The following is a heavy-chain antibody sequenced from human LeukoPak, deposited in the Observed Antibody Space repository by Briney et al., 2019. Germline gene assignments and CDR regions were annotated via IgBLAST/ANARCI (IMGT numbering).Heavy chain of an antibody. V-gene: IGHV1-69*04. CDR1: GGTFSSYD. J-gene: IGHJ4*02. CDR2: IIPILGIA. D-gene: IGHD3-22*01. CDR3: AREPRVAYYDSLYYFDY. Sequence: SVKVSCKASGGTFSSYDISWVRQAPGQGLEWMGRIIPILGIANYAQEFQGRVTITADKSTSTAYMELSSLRSEDTAVYYCAREPRVAYYDSLYYFDYWGQGTLVTVSS.